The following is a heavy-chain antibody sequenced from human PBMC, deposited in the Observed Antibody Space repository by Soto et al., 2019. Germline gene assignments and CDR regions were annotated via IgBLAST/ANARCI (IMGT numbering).Heavy chain of an antibody. D-gene: IGHD3-3*01. Sequence: EVQLVESGGGLVKPGGSLRLSCAASGFDFSSYSMNWVRQAPGKGLEWVSSINEDSSYIYYALSLRCRFTISRDNAKESLYLQMNSLRAEDTAVYYCVRDFGWYFRSGYMDVWGDGATVTVSS. CDR1: GFDFSSYS. CDR3: VRDFGWYFRSGYMDV. J-gene: IGHJ6*03. CDR2: INEDSSYI. V-gene: IGHV3-21*02.